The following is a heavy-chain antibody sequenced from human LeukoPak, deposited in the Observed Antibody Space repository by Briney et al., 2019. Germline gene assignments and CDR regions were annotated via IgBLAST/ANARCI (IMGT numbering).Heavy chain of an antibody. D-gene: IGHD1-26*01. CDR1: GFTVSSNY. V-gene: IGHV3-66*01. CDR3: ARGQSYYPY. Sequence: TGGSLRLSCAASGFTVSSNYMSWVRQAPGKGLECVSLIYSGGSTYYSDSVKGRFTISRDNSKNTLYLHMNSLRAEDTAVYYCARGQSYYPYWGQGTLVTVSS. CDR2: IYSGGST. J-gene: IGHJ4*02.